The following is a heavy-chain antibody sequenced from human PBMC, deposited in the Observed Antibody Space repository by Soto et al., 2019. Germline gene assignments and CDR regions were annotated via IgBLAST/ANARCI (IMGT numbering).Heavy chain of an antibody. V-gene: IGHV3-23*01. CDR1: GFPFSSYA. J-gene: IGHJ4*02. D-gene: IGHD3-16*02. Sequence: EVQLLESGGGLVQPGGSLRLSCTASGFPFSSYAMSWVRQAPGKGLEWVSAISGSGANTYYADSVKGRFSISNDNSKNTLFLQMNSLRAEDTAVYYCANHQLWGRYRHFDSWGQGTLVTVSS. CDR2: ISGSGANT. CDR3: ANHQLWGRYRHFDS.